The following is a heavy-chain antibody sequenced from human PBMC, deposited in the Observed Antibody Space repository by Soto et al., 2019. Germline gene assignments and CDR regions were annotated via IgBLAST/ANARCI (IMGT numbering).Heavy chain of an antibody. CDR1: GFTFSSYA. Sequence: GGSLRLSCAASGFTFSSYAMNWVRQAPGKGLEWVSAISGDAGRTYYADSVKGRFTISRDNSKSTLYVQMNSLRAEDTALYYCVKAQNPTYNAYDLGDSWGQGTLVTVSS. D-gene: IGHD5-12*01. CDR2: ISGDAGRT. CDR3: VKAQNPTYNAYDLGDS. J-gene: IGHJ4*02. V-gene: IGHV3-23*01.